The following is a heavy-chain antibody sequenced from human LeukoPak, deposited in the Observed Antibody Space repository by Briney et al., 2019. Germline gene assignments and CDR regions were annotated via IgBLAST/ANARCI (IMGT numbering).Heavy chain of an antibody. CDR1: GYSFTSHN. CDR3: ARGHPGYAGGWPDY. J-gene: IGHJ4*02. V-gene: IGHV1-8*01. Sequence: ASVKVSCKTSGYSFTSHNINWVRQATGQGLEWMGWVSPSSGNTAYAQKFQGRVTMTRDTSISTAYMELSSLTSEDTAVYYCARGHPGYAGGWPDYWGQGTLVTVSS. CDR2: VSPSSGNT. D-gene: IGHD6-19*01.